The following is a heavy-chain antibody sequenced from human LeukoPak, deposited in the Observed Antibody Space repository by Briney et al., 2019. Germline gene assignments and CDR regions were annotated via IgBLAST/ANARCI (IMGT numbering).Heavy chain of an antibody. Sequence: LGGSLRLSCAASGFIFSTYSLNWGRQARGKGLEWVSSISSSSTYMYYADSVKGRFTISRDSAENSLYLQMNSLRAEDTALYYCARARIRPYYYDSSGYRNDAFDIWGQGIMVTVSS. J-gene: IGHJ3*02. D-gene: IGHD3-22*01. CDR1: GFIFSTYS. CDR2: ISSSSTYM. V-gene: IGHV3-21*01. CDR3: ARARIRPYYYDSSGYRNDAFDI.